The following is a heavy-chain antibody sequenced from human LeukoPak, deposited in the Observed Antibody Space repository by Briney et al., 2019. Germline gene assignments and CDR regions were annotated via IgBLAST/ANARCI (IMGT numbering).Heavy chain of an antibody. J-gene: IGHJ4*02. CDR3: ARGRDRSKAGDH. Sequence: SETLSLTCTVSGGSISSYYWSWIRQPPGKGLEWIGEIHPHGIFYYNSSLMSRVTISIDTSKSQFSLRLTSVTAADTAFYYCARGRDRSKAGDHWGQGSLVTVSS. CDR1: GGSISSYY. CDR2: IHPHGIF. D-gene: IGHD5-24*01. V-gene: IGHV4-59*12.